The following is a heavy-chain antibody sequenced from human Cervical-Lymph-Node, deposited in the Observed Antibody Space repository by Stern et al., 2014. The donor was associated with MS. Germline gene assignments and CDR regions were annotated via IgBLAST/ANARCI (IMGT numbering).Heavy chain of an antibody. D-gene: IGHD5-24*01. CDR3: SRDADGYSLVFGY. V-gene: IGHV4-30-4*01. CDR1: GGSISSAESY. J-gene: IGHJ4*02. CDR2: IHYSGNT. Sequence: QVQLVQSGPGLVKPSQTLSLTCAVTGGSISSAESYWSWIRPSPGKGLEWIGYIHYSGNTYYNPSLKSRVTISVDTSKNQFSLNLRSVTAADTAVYYCSRDADGYSLVFGYWGRGTLVTVSS.